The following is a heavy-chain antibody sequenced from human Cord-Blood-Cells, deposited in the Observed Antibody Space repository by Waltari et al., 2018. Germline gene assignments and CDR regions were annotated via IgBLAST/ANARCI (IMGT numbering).Heavy chain of an antibody. Sequence: QVQLQESGPGLVKPSQTLSLTCTVSGGSISRGGYYWSWIRQHPGKGLEWIWYIYYSGSTYYNPSLKSRVTISVDTSKNQFSLKLSSVTAADTAVYYCARETAAARSFDYWGQGTLVTVSS. J-gene: IGHJ4*02. CDR3: ARETAAARSFDY. CDR2: IYYSGST. D-gene: IGHD6-6*01. CDR1: GGSISRGGYY. V-gene: IGHV4-31*03.